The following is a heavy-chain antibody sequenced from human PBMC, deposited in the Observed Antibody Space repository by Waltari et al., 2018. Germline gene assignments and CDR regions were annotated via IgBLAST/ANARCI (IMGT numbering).Heavy chain of an antibody. CDR1: GGSINTYY. J-gene: IGHJ6*02. CDR2: IYYSGNT. Sequence: QVQLQESGPGLVKPSKTLSLTCTVSGGSINTYYWSWTRQPPGKGLEWIGFIYYSGNTNYSPSLRSRVTISIDTSKSQFSLKLTSVTAADTAVYYCARGRLRDFDVDYQFYYAMDVWGQGTTVAVSS. V-gene: IGHV4-59*13. CDR3: ARGRLRDFDVDYQFYYAMDV. D-gene: IGHD3-9*01.